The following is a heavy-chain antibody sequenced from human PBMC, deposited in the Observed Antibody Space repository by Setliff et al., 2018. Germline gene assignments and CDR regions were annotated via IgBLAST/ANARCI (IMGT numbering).Heavy chain of an antibody. CDR3: ARCQYRITMIVVYYYYYYMDV. CDR1: GFTFSSYW. Sequence: HPGGSLRLSCAASGFTFSSYWMSWVRQAPGKGLEWVANINEDGSEKYYVDSVKGRFTISRDNAKNSLYLQMNSLRAEDTAVYYCARCQYRITMIVVYYYYYYMDVWGKGTTVTVSS. V-gene: IGHV3-7*03. CDR2: INEDGSEK. J-gene: IGHJ6*03. D-gene: IGHD3-22*01.